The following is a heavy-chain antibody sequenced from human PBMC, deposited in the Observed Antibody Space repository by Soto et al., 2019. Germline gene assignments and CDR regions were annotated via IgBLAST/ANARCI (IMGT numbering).Heavy chain of an antibody. CDR2: ISAYNGNT. D-gene: IGHD6-6*01. CDR3: ARESWQLERSGWFDP. V-gene: IGHV1-18*01. CDR1: GYTFTSYG. J-gene: IGHJ5*02. Sequence: ASVKVSCKASGYTFTSYGISWVRQAPGQGLEWMGWISAYNGNTNYAQKLQGRVTMTTDTSTSTAYMELRSLRSDDTAVYYCARESWQLERSGWFDPWGQGTLVTVSS.